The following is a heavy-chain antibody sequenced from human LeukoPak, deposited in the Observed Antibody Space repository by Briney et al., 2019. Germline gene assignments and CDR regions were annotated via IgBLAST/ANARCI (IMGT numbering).Heavy chain of an antibody. V-gene: IGHV3-48*03. D-gene: IGHD3-10*02. CDR3: AELGITMIGGV. J-gene: IGHJ6*04. CDR2: ISSSGSTI. Sequence: GGSLRLSCAASRFTFSSYELNWVRQAPGKGLEWVSYISSSGSTIYYADSVKGRFTISRDNAKNSLYLQMNSLRAEDTAVYYCAELGITMIGGVWGKGTTVTISS. CDR1: RFTFSSYE.